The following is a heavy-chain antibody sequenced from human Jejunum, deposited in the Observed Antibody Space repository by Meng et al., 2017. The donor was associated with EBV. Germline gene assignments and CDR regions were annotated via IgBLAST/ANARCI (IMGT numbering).Heavy chain of an antibody. V-gene: IGHV4-30-2*01. Sequence: HSRSVLVQPSQTLSLPCAVSGGPISSGGYSWHWIRQPPGKGLQWIGYIYYSGSAFYNPSLKSRVTLSVDRSKNQFSLNLSSVTAADTAVYYCARGAYFDYWGQGTLVTVSS. CDR1: GGPISSGGYS. CDR2: IYYSGSA. CDR3: ARGAYFDY. J-gene: IGHJ4*02.